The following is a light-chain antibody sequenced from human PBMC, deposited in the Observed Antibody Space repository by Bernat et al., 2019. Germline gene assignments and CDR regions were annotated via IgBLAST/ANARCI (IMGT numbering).Light chain of an antibody. CDR3: ATWDSRLSAWV. Sequence: QSVLTQPPSVSAAPGQKVTISCSGTASNVGYNSVSWYQQLPGTAPKLLVYDNHKRPSGIPDRFSGSKSGTSATLGISGLQTGDEADYFCATWDSRLSAWVFGGGTKLAVL. V-gene: IGLV1-51*01. CDR1: ASNVGYNS. J-gene: IGLJ3*02. CDR2: DNH.